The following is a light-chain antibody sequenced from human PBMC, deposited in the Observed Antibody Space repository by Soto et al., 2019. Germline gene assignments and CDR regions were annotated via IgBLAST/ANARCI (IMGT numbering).Light chain of an antibody. CDR1: SSNVGGYNY. J-gene: IGLJ3*02. V-gene: IGLV2-11*01. Sequence: QSALTQPRSVSASPGQSVTISCTGTSSNVGGYNYVSWYQQNPGKAPKLMIYDASKRPPGVPDRFSGSKSGNAAFLTISGLQFEDEADYYCCSYAASYTLLFGGGTKLTVL. CDR3: CSYAASYTLL. CDR2: DAS.